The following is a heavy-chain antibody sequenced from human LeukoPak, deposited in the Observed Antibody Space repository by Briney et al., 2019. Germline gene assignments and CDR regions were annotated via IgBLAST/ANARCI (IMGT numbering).Heavy chain of an antibody. CDR2: FDPEVGKT. CDR1: GYTLTELS. J-gene: IGHJ6*03. D-gene: IGHD6-13*01. V-gene: IGHV1-24*01. Sequence: GASVKVSCKVSGYTLTELSMHWVRQAPGKGLEWMGGFDPEVGKTIYAQKFQGRVTMTRDTSISTAYMELSRLRSDDTAVYYCARGNVKAAAGRNHYYYYMDVWGKGTTVTVSS. CDR3: ARGNVKAAAGRNHYYYYMDV.